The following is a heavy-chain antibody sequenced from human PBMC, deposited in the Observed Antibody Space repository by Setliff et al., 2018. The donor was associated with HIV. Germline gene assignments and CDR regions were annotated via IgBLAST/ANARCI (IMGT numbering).Heavy chain of an antibody. J-gene: IGHJ4*02. CDR2: INQSGST. V-gene: IGHV4-34*01. CDR1: GGSFSGYY. D-gene: IGHD3-16*02. CDR3: ARGPAPPTSYDYLWGSYRPRGYIVS. Sequence: SETLSLTCAVYGGSFSGYYWSWIRQSPGKGLEWPGLEWIGEINQSGSTNYNPSLKSRVTTSVDTSKNQFSLKLTSVTVPDTAVYFCARGPAPPTSYDYLWGSYRPRGYIVSWGQGTLVTVSS.